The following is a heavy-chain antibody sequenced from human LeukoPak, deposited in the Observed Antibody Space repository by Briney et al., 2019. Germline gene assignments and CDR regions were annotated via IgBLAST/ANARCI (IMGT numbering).Heavy chain of an antibody. D-gene: IGHD1-26*01. Sequence: ASVKVSCKASTYTFTNYGINWVRQAPAQGLEWMGWISPYNENTKYAQKFQGRVTMTTDTSTSTAYMELRSLRSDDTALYYCGREPSESFIDYWGQGTLATVSS. CDR2: ISPYNENT. J-gene: IGHJ4*02. CDR1: TYTFTNYG. CDR3: GREPSESFIDY. V-gene: IGHV1-18*01.